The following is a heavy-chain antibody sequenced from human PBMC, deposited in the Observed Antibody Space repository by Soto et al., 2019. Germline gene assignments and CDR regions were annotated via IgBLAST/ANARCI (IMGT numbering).Heavy chain of an antibody. D-gene: IGHD6-19*01. CDR2: INHSGST. Sequence: QVQLQQWGAGLLKPSETLSLTCAVYGGSFSGYYWSWIRQPPGKGLEWIGEINHSGSTNYNPSLKSRVTISVDTSKNQCSLKLSSVTAADTAVYYCARARPILAVAGTFYYYYGMDVWGQGTTVTVSS. J-gene: IGHJ6*02. V-gene: IGHV4-34*01. CDR1: GGSFSGYY. CDR3: ARARPILAVAGTFYYYYGMDV.